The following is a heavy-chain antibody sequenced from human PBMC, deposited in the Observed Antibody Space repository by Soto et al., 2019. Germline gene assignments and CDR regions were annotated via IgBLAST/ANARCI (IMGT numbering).Heavy chain of an antibody. CDR2: IRSKAYGGTT. D-gene: IGHD4-4*01. V-gene: IGHV3-49*04. CDR1: GFTFSSYA. CDR3: TRDLDYISYAFDI. Sequence: GGSLRLSCAASGFTFSSYAMSWVRQAPGKGLEWVGFIRSKAYGGTTEYAASVKGRFTISRDDSKSIAYLQMNSLKTEDTAVYYCTRDLDYISYAFDIWGQGTMVTVSS. J-gene: IGHJ3*02.